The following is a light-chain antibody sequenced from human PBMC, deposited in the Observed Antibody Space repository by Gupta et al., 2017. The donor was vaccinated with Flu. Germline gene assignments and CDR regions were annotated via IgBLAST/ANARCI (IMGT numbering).Light chain of an antibody. J-gene: IGLJ3*02. V-gene: IGLV2-11*01. Sequence: QSALTQPRSVSGSPGQSVTISCTGTSVDVGGYNYVSWYQQHPGKAPNLMLYDVSKRPSGVPDRFSGSKSDNTASLTISGLQTEDEADYYCCSYAGSYTWVFGGGTKLTVL. CDR3: CSYAGSYTWV. CDR2: DVS. CDR1: SVDVGGYNY.